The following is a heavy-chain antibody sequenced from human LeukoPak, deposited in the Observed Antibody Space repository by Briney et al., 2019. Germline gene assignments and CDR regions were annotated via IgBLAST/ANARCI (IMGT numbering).Heavy chain of an antibody. J-gene: IGHJ4*02. CDR1: GFTFSSYG. V-gene: IGHV3-33*01. Sequence: GGSLRLSCAASGFTFSSYGMHWVRQAPGKGLEWVAVIWYDGSNKYYAGSVKGRFTISRDNSKNTLYLQMNSLRAEDTAVYYCARVPTGAAIDYWGQGTLVTVSS. CDR3: ARVPTGAAIDY. CDR2: IWYDGSNK.